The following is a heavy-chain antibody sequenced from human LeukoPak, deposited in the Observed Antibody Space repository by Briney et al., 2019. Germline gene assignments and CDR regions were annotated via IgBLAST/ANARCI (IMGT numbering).Heavy chain of an antibody. V-gene: IGHV1-46*01. Sequence: GASVKVSCKASGYTFTTYYLHWVRQAPGQGLEWMGLINPSGGSTSYAQKFQGRVTMTRDTSTSTVYTELSSLRSEDTAVYYRARVVRDGVGSYHFDNWGQGTLVTVSS. J-gene: IGHJ4*02. D-gene: IGHD3-10*01. CDR2: INPSGGST. CDR3: ARVVRDGVGSYHFDN. CDR1: GYTFTTYY.